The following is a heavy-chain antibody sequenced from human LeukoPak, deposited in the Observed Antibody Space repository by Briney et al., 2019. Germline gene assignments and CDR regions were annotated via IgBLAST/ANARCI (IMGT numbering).Heavy chain of an antibody. Sequence: GGSLRLSCAASGFSFSSYSINWLRQAPGKGREWVSYISGDGNAKPYTDSVKVRFTISRDNAKNALYLQMNSLRAEDTAVYFCARDYVYAFHYWVQGTLVTVSS. CDR3: ARDYVYAFHY. CDR1: GFSFSSYS. CDR2: ISGDGNAK. D-gene: IGHD2/OR15-2a*01. J-gene: IGHJ4*02. V-gene: IGHV3-48*01.